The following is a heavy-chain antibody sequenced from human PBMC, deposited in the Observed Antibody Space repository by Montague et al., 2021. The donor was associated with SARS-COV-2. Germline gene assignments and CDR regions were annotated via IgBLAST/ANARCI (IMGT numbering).Heavy chain of an antibody. CDR2: IYYTGST. V-gene: IGHV4-31*03. J-gene: IGHJ2*01. CDR3: ARNRGWGSRGAGYIDL. Sequence: TLSLTCTVFGGSISGDNYYWTWIRQHPGKGLEWIAYIYYTGSTYYXXXLQSRLRTSLDTSKNQFSLTLTSVTAADTAIYYCARNRGWGSRGAGYIDLWGRGTLVTVSS. CDR1: GGSISGDNYY. D-gene: IGHD7-27*01.